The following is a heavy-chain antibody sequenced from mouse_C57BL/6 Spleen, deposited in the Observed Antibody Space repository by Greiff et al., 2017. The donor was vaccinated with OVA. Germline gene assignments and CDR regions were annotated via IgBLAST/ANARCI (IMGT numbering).Heavy chain of an antibody. CDR2: IDPSDSYT. CDR1: GYTFTSYW. V-gene: IGHV1-69*01. CDR3: ARRGTVVADFDY. J-gene: IGHJ2*01. Sequence: QVQLQQPGAELVMPGASVKLSCKASGYTFTSYWMHWVKQRPGQGLEWIGEIDPSDSYTNYNQKFKGKSTLTVDKSSSTAYMQLSSLTSEDSAVYYCARRGTVVADFDYWGQGTTLTVSS. D-gene: IGHD1-1*01.